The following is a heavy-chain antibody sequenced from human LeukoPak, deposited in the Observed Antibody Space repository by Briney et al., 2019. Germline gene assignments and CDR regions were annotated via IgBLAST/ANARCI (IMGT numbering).Heavy chain of an antibody. CDR2: INIGGTNT. V-gene: IGHV3-11*01. CDR1: GFTFNDYY. J-gene: IGHJ5*02. CDR3: ATDGAGFDT. Sequence: PGGALRLSCAASGFTFNDYYMRWIRQAPGKGREGLSYINIGGTNTHYADSVKGRVTISRDNAKKSLYLEMNNLRAEDTAVYYCATDGAGFDTWGQGVLVTVSS.